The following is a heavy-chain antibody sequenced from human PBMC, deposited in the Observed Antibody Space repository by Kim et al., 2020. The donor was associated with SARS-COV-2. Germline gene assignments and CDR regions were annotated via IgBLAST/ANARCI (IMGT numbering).Heavy chain of an antibody. CDR2: INHSGST. V-gene: IGHV4-34*01. Sequence: SETLSLTCAVYGGSFSGYYWSWIRQPPGKGLEWIGEINHSGSTNYNPSLKSRVTISVDTSKNQFSLKLGSVTAADTAVYYCARHSSIAVAGTLVWDYYYYMDVWGKGTTVTVSS. CDR1: GGSFSGYY. J-gene: IGHJ6*03. CDR3: ARHSSIAVAGTLVWDYYYYMDV. D-gene: IGHD6-19*01.